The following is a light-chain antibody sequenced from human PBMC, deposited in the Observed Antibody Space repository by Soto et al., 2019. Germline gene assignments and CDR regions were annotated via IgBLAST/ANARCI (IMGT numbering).Light chain of an antibody. V-gene: IGKV3-11*01. CDR3: QQRSDWPPT. CDR2: DTS. Sequence: EIVLTPSPATLSLYPGERATLSCRASQSVGTYLAWFQQTPGQTPRLLIYDTSNRATGIPARFSGSGTGTDFTLTISSLETEDFAGYYCQQRSDWPPTFGQGTKVDI. J-gene: IGKJ1*01. CDR1: QSVGTY.